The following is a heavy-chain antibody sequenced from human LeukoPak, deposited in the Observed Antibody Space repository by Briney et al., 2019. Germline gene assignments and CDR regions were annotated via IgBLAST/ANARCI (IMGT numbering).Heavy chain of an antibody. J-gene: IGHJ3*02. CDR3: ARVCSTSCYPKNDAFDI. CDR1: GGSISSYY. CDR2: IYYSGST. Sequence: SETLSLTCTVSGGSISSYYWSWIRQPPGKGLEWIGYIYYSGSTNYNPSLKSRVTISVDTSKNQFSLKLSSVTAADTAVYYYARVCSTSCYPKNDAFDIWGQGTMVTVSS. V-gene: IGHV4-59*01. D-gene: IGHD2-2*01.